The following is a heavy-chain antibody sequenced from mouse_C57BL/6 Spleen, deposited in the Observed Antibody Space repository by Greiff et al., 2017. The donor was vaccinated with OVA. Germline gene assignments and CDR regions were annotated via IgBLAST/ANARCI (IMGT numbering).Heavy chain of an antibody. Sequence: QVQLQQSGPGLVQPSQSLSITCTVSGFSLTSYGVHWVRQSPGKGLEWLGVIWSGGSTDYNAAFISRLSISKDNSKSQVFFKMNSLQADDTAIYYCAREGYYSNYVGYAMDYWGQGTSVTVSS. D-gene: IGHD2-5*01. CDR1: GFSLTSYG. CDR3: AREGYYSNYVGYAMDY. CDR2: IWSGGST. V-gene: IGHV2-2*01. J-gene: IGHJ4*01.